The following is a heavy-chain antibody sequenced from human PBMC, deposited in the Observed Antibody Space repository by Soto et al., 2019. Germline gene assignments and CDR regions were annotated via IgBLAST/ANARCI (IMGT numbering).Heavy chain of an antibody. CDR2: IYSGGST. D-gene: IGHD6-13*01. J-gene: IGHJ4*02. Sequence: VQLVESGGGLVQPGGSLRLSCAASGFTVSSNYMSWVRQAPGKGLEWVSVIYSGGSTYYADSVKGRFTISRDNSKNTLYLQMNSLRAEDTAVYYCARSVVSSSWSYFDYWGQGTLVTVSS. CDR1: GFTVSSNY. CDR3: ARSVVSSSWSYFDY. V-gene: IGHV3-66*01.